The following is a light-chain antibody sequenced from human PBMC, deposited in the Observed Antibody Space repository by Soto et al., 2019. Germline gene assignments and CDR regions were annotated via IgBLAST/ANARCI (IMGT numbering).Light chain of an antibody. J-gene: IGKJ2*01. CDR1: QSISSH. Sequence: DIQMTKSPSSLSASVGARVTITCRASQSISSHLHWYQQKPGKAPKLLLYAASSLESGSPSRFSGSGSGTDFTLTISSLQPEDFETYYGQQSYSTPYTFGQGTKLEIK. V-gene: IGKV1-39*01. CDR3: QQSYSTPYT. CDR2: AAS.